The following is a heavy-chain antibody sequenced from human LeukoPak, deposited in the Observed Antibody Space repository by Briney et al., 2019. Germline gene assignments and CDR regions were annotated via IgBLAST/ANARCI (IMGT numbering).Heavy chain of an antibody. CDR2: IIPIFGTA. J-gene: IGHJ5*02. D-gene: IGHD3-9*01. CDR1: GYTFTSYG. CDR3: ARDLTAHWFDP. Sequence: ASVKVSCKASGYTFTSYGISWVRQAPGQGLEWMGGIIPIFGTANYAQKFQGRVTITADESTSTAYMELSSLRSEDTAVYYCARDLTAHWFDPWGQGTLVTVSS. V-gene: IGHV1-69*13.